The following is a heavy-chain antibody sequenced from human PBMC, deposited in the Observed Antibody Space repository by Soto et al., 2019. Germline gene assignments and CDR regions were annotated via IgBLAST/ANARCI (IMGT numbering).Heavy chain of an antibody. CDR3: ARDTYSSSSYYYYYYYMDV. Sequence: ASVKVSCKASGYTFTSYYMHWVRQAPGQGLEWMGIINPSGGSTSYAQKFQGRVTMTRDTSTSTVYMELSSLKSEDTAVYYCARDTYSSSSYYYYYYYMDVWGKGTTVTVSS. D-gene: IGHD6-6*01. V-gene: IGHV1-46*03. CDR2: INPSGGST. CDR1: GYTFTSYY. J-gene: IGHJ6*03.